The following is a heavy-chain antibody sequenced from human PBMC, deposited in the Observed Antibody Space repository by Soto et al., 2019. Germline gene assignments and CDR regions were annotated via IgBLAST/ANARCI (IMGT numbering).Heavy chain of an antibody. Sequence: QVQLVQSGPEVKKPGASVKVSCKASGYTFNTYGFTWVRQAPGQGIEWMGWIGAHNGDTNYVQNLRGRVTMTVDTATTTAYMELRSLTSDDTAVYFCARDWRGAEGFDPWGQGTLVTVSS. CDR3: ARDWRGAEGFDP. CDR1: GYTFNTYG. CDR2: IGAHNGDT. J-gene: IGHJ5*02. D-gene: IGHD3-3*01. V-gene: IGHV1-18*01.